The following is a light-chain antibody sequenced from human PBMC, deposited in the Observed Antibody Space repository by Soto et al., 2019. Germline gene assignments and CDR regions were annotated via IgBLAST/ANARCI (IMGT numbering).Light chain of an antibody. CDR1: RSDVGGYDY. CDR3: SSYTGSSTLL. V-gene: IGLV2-14*01. J-gene: IGLJ3*02. CDR2: EVS. Sequence: QSVLTQPASVSGSPGQSITISCTGTRSDVGGYDYVSWYQQHPGKAPKLMIYEVSNRPSGISNRFSGSKSGNTASLTISGLQSEDEADYFCSSYTGSSTLLFGGGTKLTVL.